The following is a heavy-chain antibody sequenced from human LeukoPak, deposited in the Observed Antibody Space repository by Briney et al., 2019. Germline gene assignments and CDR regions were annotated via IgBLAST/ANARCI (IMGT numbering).Heavy chain of an antibody. V-gene: IGHV4-59*08. Sequence: SESLSLTCTVSSDSVNNNYWSWIRQPPGKGLEWIGNIHYSGSTNYNPSLKSRVTISIDTSKNQFSLKLTSVTAPDTAVYFSARLSSTDFDSWGQGTLVTVSS. CDR2: IHYSGST. CDR1: SDSVNNNY. D-gene: IGHD2-2*01. CDR3: ARLSSTDFDS. J-gene: IGHJ4*02.